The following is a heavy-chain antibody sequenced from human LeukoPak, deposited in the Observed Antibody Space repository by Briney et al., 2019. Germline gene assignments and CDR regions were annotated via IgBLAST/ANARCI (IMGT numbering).Heavy chain of an antibody. CDR1: GFTFSSYV. CDR3: AKGRFQDYGDFYY. D-gene: IGHD4-17*01. J-gene: IGHJ4*02. CDR2: FRCNGGGT. Sequence: GGSLRLSCAASGFTFSSYVMSWVRQAPGKGLEWVSAFRCNGGGTYYADSVKGRFTISRDNSMNTLFLLMNSLRADDTAIYYCAKGRFQDYGDFYYWGQGTLVTVSS. V-gene: IGHV3-23*01.